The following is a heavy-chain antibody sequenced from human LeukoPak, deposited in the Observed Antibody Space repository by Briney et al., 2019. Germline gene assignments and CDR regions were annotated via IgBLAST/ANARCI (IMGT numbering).Heavy chain of an antibody. J-gene: IGHJ4*02. CDR2: IDKTTYPT. CDR3: AKFEGATIPGWFNDY. D-gene: IGHD6-19*01. CDR1: EFIFSDYA. Sequence: GGSLRLPCAASEFIFSDYAMGWVRQAPGKGLEWVSTIDKTTYPTFYADSVKGRFTISRDNSKNTLYLQMNSLRTEDTAVYFCAKFEGATIPGWFNDYWGQGILVTVSS. V-gene: IGHV3-23*05.